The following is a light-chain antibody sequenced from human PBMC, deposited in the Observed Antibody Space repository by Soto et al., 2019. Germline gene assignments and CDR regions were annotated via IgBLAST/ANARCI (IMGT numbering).Light chain of an antibody. Sequence: GDRVTITCRASQSISNYLNWYQKKPGKAPKLLIYAASSLQSGVPSRFSGSGSGTDFPLTIINLQPEDFATYYCQQSYSTPQVTFGQGTKLEIK. J-gene: IGKJ2*01. V-gene: IGKV1-39*01. CDR2: AAS. CDR1: QSISNY. CDR3: QQSYSTPQVT.